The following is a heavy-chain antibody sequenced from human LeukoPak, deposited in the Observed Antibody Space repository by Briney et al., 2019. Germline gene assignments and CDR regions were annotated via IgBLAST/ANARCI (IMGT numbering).Heavy chain of an antibody. CDR3: ARDRTTVYWYFDL. D-gene: IGHD4-17*01. V-gene: IGHV4-4*07. J-gene: IGHJ2*01. Sequence: SETLSLTCTVSGGSISSYYWSWIRQPAGKGLEWIGRIYTSGRTSYNPSLKSRVTMSVDTSKNQFSLKLSSVTAADTAVYYCARDRTTVYWYFDLWGRGALVTVSS. CDR2: IYTSGRT. CDR1: GGSISSYY.